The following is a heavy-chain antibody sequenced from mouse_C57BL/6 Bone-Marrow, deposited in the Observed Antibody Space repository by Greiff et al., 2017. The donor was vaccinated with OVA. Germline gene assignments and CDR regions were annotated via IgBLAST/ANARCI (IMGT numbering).Heavy chain of an antibody. CDR3: ARWYYGSSYGYFDV. Sequence: VQLQQPGAELVKPGASVKLSCKASGYTFTSYWMHWVKQRPGQGLEWIGMIHPNSGSTNYNEKFKSKATLTVDKSSSTAYMQLSSLTSEDSAVYYCARWYYGSSYGYFDVWGTGTTVTVSS. CDR1: GYTFTSYW. J-gene: IGHJ1*03. D-gene: IGHD1-1*01. CDR2: IHPNSGST. V-gene: IGHV1-64*01.